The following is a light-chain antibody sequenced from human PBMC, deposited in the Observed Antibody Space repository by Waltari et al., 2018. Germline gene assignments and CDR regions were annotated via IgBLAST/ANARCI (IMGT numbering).Light chain of an antibody. V-gene: IGLV2-8*01. J-gene: IGLJ1*01. CDR1: RSDIGGYED. CDR3: SSYAGSNNLV. CDR2: EVS. Sequence: HSALPQPPSASGPPRQSVTISCTGTRSDIGGYEDFSWYRQHPGKGPKLLIYEVSKRPSGVPNRFSGSKSGNTASLTVSGLQAEDEADYYCSSYAGSNNLVFGTGTKVTVL.